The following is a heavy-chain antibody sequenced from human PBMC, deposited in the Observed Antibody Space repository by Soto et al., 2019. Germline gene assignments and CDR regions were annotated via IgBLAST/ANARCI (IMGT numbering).Heavy chain of an antibody. V-gene: IGHV3-72*01. CDR2: TRDKGHSYAT. D-gene: IGHD1-26*01. CDR1: GFTFSDHY. Sequence: EVQLSESGGGLVQPGGSLRLSCAASGFTFSDHYMDWVREVPGGGLEWVGRTRDKGHSYATEYVASVKGRFIISRHDSENIMHLQMNSLKAEDTAVYYCASVEGGSYIYWGQGTLVTVSS. CDR3: ASVEGGSYIY. J-gene: IGHJ4*02.